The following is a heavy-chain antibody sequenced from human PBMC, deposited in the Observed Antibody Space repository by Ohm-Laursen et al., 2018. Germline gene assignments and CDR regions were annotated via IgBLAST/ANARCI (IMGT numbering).Heavy chain of an antibody. Sequence: SLRLSCTASGFTFSDYYMSWIRQAPGKGLEWVSYISSSGSTIYYADSVKGRFTISRDTAKNSLYLQMNSLRAEDTAVYYCARVSRGTLQSPWGQGTLVTVSS. V-gene: IGHV3-11*01. CDR2: ISSSGSTI. CDR3: ARVSRGTLQSP. D-gene: IGHD5-24*01. CDR1: GFTFSDYY. J-gene: IGHJ5*02.